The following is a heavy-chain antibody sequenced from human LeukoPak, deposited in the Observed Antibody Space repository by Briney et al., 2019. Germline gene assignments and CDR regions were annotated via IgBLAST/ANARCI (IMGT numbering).Heavy chain of an antibody. J-gene: IGHJ5*02. CDR1: GFTFSSYA. Sequence: GGSLRLSCAASGFTFSSYAMSWVRQAPGKGLEWVSAISGSGGSTYYADSVKGRFTISRDNSKNTLYLQMNSLRAEDTAVYYCAKGGSVVPAAIAVRNWFDPWGQGTLVTVSS. CDR3: AKGGSVVPAAIAVRNWFDP. V-gene: IGHV3-23*01. CDR2: ISGSGGST. D-gene: IGHD2-2*02.